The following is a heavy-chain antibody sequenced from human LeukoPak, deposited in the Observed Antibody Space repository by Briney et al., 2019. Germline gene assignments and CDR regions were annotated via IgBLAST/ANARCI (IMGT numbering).Heavy chain of an antibody. Sequence: GGSLRLSCAASGFTFSSYNINWVRQAPGKGLEWVAVISYDGSNKYYADSVKGRFTISRDNSKNTLYLQMNSLRAEDTAVYYCARAGYYGSGSYLYDAFDIWGQGTMVTVSS. CDR2: ISYDGSNK. D-gene: IGHD3-10*01. CDR3: ARAGYYGSGSYLYDAFDI. V-gene: IGHV3-30-3*01. CDR1: GFTFSSYN. J-gene: IGHJ3*02.